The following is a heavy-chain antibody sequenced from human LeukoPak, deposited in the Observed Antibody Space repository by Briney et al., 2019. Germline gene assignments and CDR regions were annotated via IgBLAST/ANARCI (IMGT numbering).Heavy chain of an antibody. CDR3: ARGSGSYHTAYMN. CDR1: GYSFTSYW. V-gene: IGHV5-51*01. D-gene: IGHD1-26*01. Sequence: PGESLKISCKGSGYSFTSYWIGWVRQMPGEGLEWRGIIYPGDSDTRYSPSFQGQVTISADKSLSTAYLQWSSLKASDTAMYYCARGSGSYHTAYMNWGQGSPVTVSS. J-gene: IGHJ4*02. CDR2: IYPGDSDT.